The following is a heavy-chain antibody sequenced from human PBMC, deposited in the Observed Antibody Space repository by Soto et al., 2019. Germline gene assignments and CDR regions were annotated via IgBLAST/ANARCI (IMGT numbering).Heavy chain of an antibody. CDR2: TYKSATT. D-gene: IGHD7-27*01. CDR3: ARGRYCLTGRCFPNWLDS. CDR1: GDSISNLDYF. J-gene: IGHJ5*01. Sequence: PSETLSLTCSVSGDSISNLDYFWAWIRQPPGQALEYIGYTYKSATTYYNPSFESRVAISVDTPKSQFSLNVTSVTAADTAVYFCARGRYCLTGRCFPNWLDSWGQGALVT. V-gene: IGHV4-30-4*01.